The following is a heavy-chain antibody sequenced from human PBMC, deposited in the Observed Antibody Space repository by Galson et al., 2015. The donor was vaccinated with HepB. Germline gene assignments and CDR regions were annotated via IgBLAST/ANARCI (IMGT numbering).Heavy chain of an antibody. CDR2: IIPIFGTA. Sequence: SVKVSCKASGGTFSSYAISWVRQAPGQGLEWMGGIIPIFGTANYAQKFQGRVTITADESTSTAYMELSSLRSEDTAVYYCARDLHPYYYDSSGYYPLYFDYWGQGTLVTVSS. CDR3: ARDLHPYYYDSSGYYPLYFDY. J-gene: IGHJ4*02. V-gene: IGHV1-69*13. D-gene: IGHD3-22*01. CDR1: GGTFSSYA.